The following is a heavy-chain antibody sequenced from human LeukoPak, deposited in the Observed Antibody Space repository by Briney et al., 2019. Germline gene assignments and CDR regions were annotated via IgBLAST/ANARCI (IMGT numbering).Heavy chain of an antibody. D-gene: IGHD2-15*01. V-gene: IGHV4-31*03. CDR3: ARDQVVGGACRLDY. J-gene: IGHJ4*02. Sequence: PSETLSLTCTVSGVSFTGGGYYWTWIRQHPGKGLEWIGFIYSSGSTYYNPSLQSRVTLSVDTSKNQFSLKLTSVTAADTAVYYCARDQVVGGACRLDYWGQGTLVTVSS. CDR1: GVSFTGGGYY. CDR2: IYSSGST.